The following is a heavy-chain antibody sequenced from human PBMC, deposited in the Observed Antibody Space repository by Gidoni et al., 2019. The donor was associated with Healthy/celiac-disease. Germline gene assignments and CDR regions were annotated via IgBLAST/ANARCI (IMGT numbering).Heavy chain of an antibody. D-gene: IGHD2-21*02. V-gene: IGHV3-53*01. J-gene: IGHJ4*02. CDR1: GFTVSRNY. CDR3: ARGQGGGNSIDRYFDY. Sequence: EVQLVESGGGLIQPGGSLRLSCAASGFTVSRNYMSWVRQAPGKGLEWVSVIYSGGSTYYADSGKGRFTISRDNSKNTLYLQMNSLRAEDTAVYYCARGQGGGNSIDRYFDYWGQGTLVTVSS. CDR2: IYSGGST.